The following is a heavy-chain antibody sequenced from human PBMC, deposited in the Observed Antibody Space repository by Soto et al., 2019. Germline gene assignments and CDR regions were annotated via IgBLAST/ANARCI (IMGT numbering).Heavy chain of an antibody. J-gene: IGHJ5*02. Sequence: SVKVSCKASGYIFSANYIHWVRQPPGQGLEWLGWINPHSGATNYEQNLLGRGTVTPATATSTACMGLTRLKSDATAAYDCVRARPLGFSNSFDTWGRGTMVTVSS. CDR1: GYIFSANY. V-gene: IGHV1-2*02. CDR2: INPHSGAT. D-gene: IGHD1-7*01. CDR3: VRARPLGFSNSFDT.